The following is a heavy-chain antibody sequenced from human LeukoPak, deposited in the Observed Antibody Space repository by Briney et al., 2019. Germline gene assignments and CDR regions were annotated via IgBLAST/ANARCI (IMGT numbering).Heavy chain of an antibody. Sequence: SHTLSLTCAISGDSVSSNSAAWNWIRQSPSRGLEWLGRTYYRSKWYNDYAVSVKSRITINPDTSKNQFSLQLNSVTPEDTAVYYCARTTMVRGQNWFDPWGQGTLVTVSS. D-gene: IGHD3-10*01. CDR3: ARTTMVRGQNWFDP. CDR2: TYYRSKWYN. CDR1: GDSVSSNSAA. V-gene: IGHV6-1*01. J-gene: IGHJ5*02.